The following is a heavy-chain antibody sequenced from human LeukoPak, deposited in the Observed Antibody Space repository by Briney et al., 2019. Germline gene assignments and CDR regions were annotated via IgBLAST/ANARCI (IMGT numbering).Heavy chain of an antibody. CDR3: ARDPGSSGPTRYFDL. V-gene: IGHV4-59*01. D-gene: IGHD3-22*01. CDR1: GGSISSYY. CDR2: MSNSGST. J-gene: IGHJ2*01. Sequence: SETLSLTCIVSGGSISSYYWSWIRQPPGRGLEWIGYMSNSGSTKYNPSVESRVTISVDTSKNQFSLKLSSVTAADTAVYYCARDPGSSGPTRYFDLWGRGTLVTVSS.